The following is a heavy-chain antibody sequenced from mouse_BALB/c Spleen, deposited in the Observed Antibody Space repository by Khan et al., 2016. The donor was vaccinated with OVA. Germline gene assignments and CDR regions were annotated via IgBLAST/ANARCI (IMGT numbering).Heavy chain of an antibody. CDR1: GFNINDTY. Sequence: VQLQQSGAGLVKPGASVKLSCTASGFNINDTYIHWVKQRPKQGLEWIGRIDPATRNIKYDPHFQDKPIIIADTSSNTAYLHISSLTSEDTAVYYCARTEIHYYGSYSMDYWGQGTSVTVSS. CDR2: IDPATRNI. D-gene: IGHD1-2*01. V-gene: IGHV14-3*02. J-gene: IGHJ4*01. CDR3: ARTEIHYYGSYSMDY.